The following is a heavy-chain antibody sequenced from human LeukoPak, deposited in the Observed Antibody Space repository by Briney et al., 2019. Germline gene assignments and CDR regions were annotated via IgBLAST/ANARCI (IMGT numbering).Heavy chain of an antibody. Sequence: GASVKVSCKASGYTFTSYGISWVRQAPGQGLEWMGWISANNGNTNYAQKLQGRVTMTTDTSTSTAYMELRSLRSDDTAVYYCAREHYDYVWGSYTLNWFDPWGQGTLVTVSS. J-gene: IGHJ5*02. CDR2: ISANNGNT. V-gene: IGHV1-18*01. CDR1: GYTFTSYG. D-gene: IGHD3-16*01. CDR3: AREHYDYVWGSYTLNWFDP.